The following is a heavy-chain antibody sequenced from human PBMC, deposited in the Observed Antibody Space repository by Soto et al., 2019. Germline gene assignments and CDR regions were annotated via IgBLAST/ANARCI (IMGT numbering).Heavy chain of an antibody. Sequence: QVQLVESGGGVVQPGRSLRLSCAASGFTFSNYGMQWVRQAPGKGLEWVAVIWHDGTNQYYGDSVKGRFTISRDNSNNTLYLQLNSLRAEDTAVYYCARDRGQIDSWGQGTLVTVSS. J-gene: IGHJ4*02. CDR2: IWHDGTNQ. V-gene: IGHV3-33*01. CDR1: GFTFSNYG. CDR3: ARDRGQIDS.